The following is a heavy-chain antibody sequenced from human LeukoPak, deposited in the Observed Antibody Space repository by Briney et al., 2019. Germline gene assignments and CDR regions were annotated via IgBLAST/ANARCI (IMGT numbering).Heavy chain of an antibody. CDR1: GNSFTSYW. CDR3: ARLLYDISGYWPSY. D-gene: IGHD3-22*01. CDR2: IYPGDSDT. V-gene: IGHV5-51*01. Sequence: GESLKISCKSSGNSFTSYWIGWVRQMPGKGLEWMRIIYPGDSDTRYSPSFQGQVTISADKSISTAYLQWSSLKASDTAMYYCARLLYDISGYWPSYWGQRTLVTLSS. J-gene: IGHJ4*02.